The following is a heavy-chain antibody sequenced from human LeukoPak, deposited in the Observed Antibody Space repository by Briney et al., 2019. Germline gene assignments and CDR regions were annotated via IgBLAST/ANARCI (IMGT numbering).Heavy chain of an antibody. D-gene: IGHD6-13*01. CDR1: GFTFSSYG. V-gene: IGHV3-30*02. CDR3: AKRAPWEQQLVRGVYYYMDV. CDR2: IRYDGSNK. Sequence: GGSLRLSCAASGFTFSSYGMHWVRQAPGKGLEWVAFIRYDGSNKYYADSVKGRFTISRDNSKNTLYLQMNSLRAEDTAVYYCAKRAPWEQQLVRGVYYYMDVWGKGTTVTISS. J-gene: IGHJ6*03.